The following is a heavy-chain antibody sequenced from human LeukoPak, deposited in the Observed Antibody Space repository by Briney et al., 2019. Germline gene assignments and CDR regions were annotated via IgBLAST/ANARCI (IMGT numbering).Heavy chain of an antibody. V-gene: IGHV3-21*01. CDR1: GFTFSSYS. CDR3: ARMVVITLAAFDI. J-gene: IGHJ3*02. CDR2: ISSSSSYI. D-gene: IGHD3-22*01. Sequence: GGSLRLSCAASGFTFSSYSMNWVRQAPGKGLEWVSSISSSSSYIYYADSVKGRFTISRDNAKNSLYLQMNSLRAEDTAVYYCARMVVITLAAFDIWGQGTMVTVST.